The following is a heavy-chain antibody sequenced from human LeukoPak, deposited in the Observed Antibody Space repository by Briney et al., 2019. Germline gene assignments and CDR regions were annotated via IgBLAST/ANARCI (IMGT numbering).Heavy chain of an antibody. CDR1: GGSISSSSDY. J-gene: IGHJ4*02. D-gene: IGHD3/OR15-3a*01. CDR2: IYYSGST. Sequence: PSETLSLTCTVSGGSISSSSDYWGWIRQPPGKGLEWIGSIYYSGSTSYNPSLKSRVTISVDTSKNQISLRLTSVTAADTAMYYCARQTGSGLFTLPGGQGTLVTVSS. V-gene: IGHV4-39*01. CDR3: ARQTGSGLFTLP.